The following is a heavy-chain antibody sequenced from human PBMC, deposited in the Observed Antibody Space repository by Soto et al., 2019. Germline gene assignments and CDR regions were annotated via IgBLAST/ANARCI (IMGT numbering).Heavy chain of an antibody. D-gene: IGHD6-13*01. Sequence: PGGSLRLSCAASGFTFSSYGMHWVRQAPGKGLEWVAVIWYDGSNKYYADSVKGRFTISRDNSKNTLYLQMNSLRAEDTAVYYCARDKQQLVLDYWGQGTLVTVSS. CDR1: GFTFSSYG. V-gene: IGHV3-33*01. J-gene: IGHJ4*02. CDR3: ARDKQQLVLDY. CDR2: IWYDGSNK.